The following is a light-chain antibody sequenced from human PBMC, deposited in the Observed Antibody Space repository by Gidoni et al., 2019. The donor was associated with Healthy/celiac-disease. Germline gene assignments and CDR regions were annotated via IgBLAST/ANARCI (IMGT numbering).Light chain of an antibody. J-gene: IGLJ2*01. CDR2: GKN. Sequence: SSELTHDPAVSVALGQTVRITCQGDSLRSYYASWYQQKPGQAPVLVIYGKNNRPSGIPDRFSGSSSGNTASLTITGAKAEDEADYYCNSRDSSGNHLVFGGGTKLTVL. V-gene: IGLV3-19*01. CDR3: NSRDSSGNHLV. CDR1: SLRSYY.